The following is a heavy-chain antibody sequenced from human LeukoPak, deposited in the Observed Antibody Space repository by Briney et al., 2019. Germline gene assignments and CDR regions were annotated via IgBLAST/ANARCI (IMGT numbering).Heavy chain of an antibody. CDR3: ARTTSSYYYYTDV. CDR2: MYHSGSS. Sequence: PSETLSLTCTVSGYSISSGYYWGWIRQPPGKGLEWIGSMYHSGSSYYNPSLKSRVTISLDTSKKQFSLKLHSVTAADTAVYFCARTTSSYYYYTDVWGKGTTVTISS. CDR1: GYSISSGYY. V-gene: IGHV4-38-2*02. J-gene: IGHJ6*03. D-gene: IGHD1-1*01.